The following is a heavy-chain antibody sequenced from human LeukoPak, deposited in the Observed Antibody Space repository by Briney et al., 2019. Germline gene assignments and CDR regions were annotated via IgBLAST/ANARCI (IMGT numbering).Heavy chain of an antibody. D-gene: IGHD2/OR15-2a*01. CDR2: INGGGSDT. Sequence: GGSLRLSCAASGFTFSNYWMSWVRLVPGKGLVWVSNINGGGSDTGYADPVKGRFTISRDNAKNTLYLQMNSLRAEDTAVYYCARDFSDKYYYYGMDVWGQGTTVTVSS. CDR3: ARDFSDKYYYYGMDV. V-gene: IGHV3-74*01. J-gene: IGHJ6*02. CDR1: GFTFSNYW.